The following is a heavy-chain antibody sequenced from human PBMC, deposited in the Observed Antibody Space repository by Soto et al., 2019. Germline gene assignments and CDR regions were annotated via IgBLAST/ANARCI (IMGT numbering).Heavy chain of an antibody. CDR1: GFVFKNYE. J-gene: IGHJ6*02. Sequence: GGSLRLSCVASGFVFKNYEMNWVRQAPGKGLEWISYISNSGNTIYVADSMRGRFTISRDNAKNSRFLQMNSLRADDTAVYYCARDIDNRDYYYGLDVWGQGPTVTVSS. V-gene: IGHV3-48*03. CDR2: ISNSGNTI. CDR3: ARDIDNRDYYYGLDV. D-gene: IGHD1-20*01.